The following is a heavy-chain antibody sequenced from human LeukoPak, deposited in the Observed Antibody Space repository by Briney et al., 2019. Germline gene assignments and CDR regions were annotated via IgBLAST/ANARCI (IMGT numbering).Heavy chain of an antibody. CDR1: GYTFTGYY. D-gene: IGHD5-18*01. Sequence: ASVKVSCKASGYTFTGYYMHWVRQAPGQGLEWMGWINPNSGGTNYAQKFQGRVTTTRDTSISTAYMELSRLRSDDTAVYYCARDYVDTAMEYYMDVWGKGTTVTVSS. CDR3: ARDYVDTAMEYYMDV. CDR2: INPNSGGT. J-gene: IGHJ6*03. V-gene: IGHV1-2*02.